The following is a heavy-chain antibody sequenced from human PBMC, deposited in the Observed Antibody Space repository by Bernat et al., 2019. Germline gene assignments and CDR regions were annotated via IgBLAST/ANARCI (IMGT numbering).Heavy chain of an antibody. CDR3: ARALRYFDLGY. Sequence: EVQLVESGGDLVQPGGSLRLSCAISGFTVSNNHVTWVRQAPGKGLEWVPSISSSSSYIYYADSVKGRFTISRDNAKNSLYLQMNSLRAEDTAVYYCARALRYFDLGYWGQGTLVTVSS. CDR2: ISSSSSYI. J-gene: IGHJ4*02. CDR1: GFTVSNNH. V-gene: IGHV3-21*01. D-gene: IGHD3-9*01.